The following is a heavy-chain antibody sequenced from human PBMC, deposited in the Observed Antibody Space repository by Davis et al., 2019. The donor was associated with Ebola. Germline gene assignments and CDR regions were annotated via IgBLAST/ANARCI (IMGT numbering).Heavy chain of an antibody. D-gene: IGHD6-25*01. J-gene: IGHJ6*02. V-gene: IGHV1-69*04. CDR1: GGTFNSFA. CDR3: ARDRLSYYYGMGV. Sequence: SVKVSCKASGGTFNSFAFNWVRQAPGQGLEWMGRFIPILGRANNVQKFQGRVNITADTSTSTVYMELSSLRAEDTAVYYCARDRLSYYYGMGVWGQGTAVTVSS. CDR2: FIPILGRA.